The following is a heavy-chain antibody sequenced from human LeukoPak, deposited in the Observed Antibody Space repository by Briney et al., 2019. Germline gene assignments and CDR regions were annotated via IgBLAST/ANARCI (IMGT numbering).Heavy chain of an antibody. CDR2: IYYSGST. V-gene: IGHV4-39*01. J-gene: IGHJ1*01. Sequence: SETLSLTCTVSGGSISSSSYYWGWIRPPPGKGLEWVGSIYYSGSTYYNPSIKSRVTISVDTYKNQFSLKLSSVTAADTAVYYCARGYYDSSGYYYGYFQHWGQGTLVTVSS. CDR3: ARGYYDSSGYYYGYFQH. D-gene: IGHD3-22*01. CDR1: GGSISSSSYY.